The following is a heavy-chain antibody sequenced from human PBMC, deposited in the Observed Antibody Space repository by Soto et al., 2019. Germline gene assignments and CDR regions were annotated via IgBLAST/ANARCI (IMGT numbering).Heavy chain of an antibody. V-gene: IGHV4-59*01. D-gene: IGHD6-19*01. CDR1: GGSISSYY. CDR2: VTYSGAT. Sequence: QVQLQESGPGLVKPSETLSLTCTVSGGSISSYYWTWIRQPPGERLEWIGYVTYSGATNYNPSLKRRVPISVGTSKDQFSLKLTSVTAADTAVYYCAGEPVSGPKAHTVDIWGQGTMVTVSS. J-gene: IGHJ3*02. CDR3: AGEPVSGPKAHTVDI.